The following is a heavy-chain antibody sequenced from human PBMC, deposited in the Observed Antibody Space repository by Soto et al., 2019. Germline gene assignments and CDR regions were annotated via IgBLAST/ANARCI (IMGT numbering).Heavy chain of an antibody. CDR2: INPNSGGT. J-gene: IGHJ4*02. CDR1: GYTFTGYY. V-gene: IGHV1-2*02. D-gene: IGHD3-16*02. Sequence: SVKVSCKASGYTFTGYYMHWVRQAPGQGLEWMGWINPNSGGTNYAQKFQGRVTMTRDTSISTAYMELSRLRSDDTAVYYCARNRRMITFGGVIVLGYWGQGTLVTVSS. CDR3: ARNRRMITFGGVIVLGY.